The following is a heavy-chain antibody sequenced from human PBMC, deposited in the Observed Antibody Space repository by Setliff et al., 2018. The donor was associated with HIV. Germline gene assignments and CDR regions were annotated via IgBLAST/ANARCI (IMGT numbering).Heavy chain of an antibody. V-gene: IGHV5-51*01. CDR1: GYSFTTYW. J-gene: IGHJ4*02. CDR3: ARAKNKWNPGDY. D-gene: IGHD1-20*01. CDR2: IYPHDSDV. Sequence: PGESLKISCKASGYSFTTYWLAWVRQMPGKGLEWMGIIYPHDSDVRYNPSFQGQVTISADKSITTAYLQWSSLKGSDTAMYFCARAKNKWNPGDYWGQGTVVTVSS.